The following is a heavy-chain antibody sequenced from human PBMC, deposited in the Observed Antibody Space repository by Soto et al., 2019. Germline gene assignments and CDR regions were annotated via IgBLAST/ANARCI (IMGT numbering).Heavy chain of an antibody. Sequence: GEALKISCKGSGYGFTIYLIGWVRPMPGKGLEWMGIIYPGDSDTRYSPSFQGQVTISADKSISTAYLQWSSLKASDTAMYYCARLSSGWPLGYYGMDVWGQGTKVTVSS. D-gene: IGHD6-19*01. J-gene: IGHJ6*02. CDR2: IYPGDSDT. CDR3: ARLSSGWPLGYYGMDV. V-gene: IGHV5-51*01. CDR1: GYGFTIYL.